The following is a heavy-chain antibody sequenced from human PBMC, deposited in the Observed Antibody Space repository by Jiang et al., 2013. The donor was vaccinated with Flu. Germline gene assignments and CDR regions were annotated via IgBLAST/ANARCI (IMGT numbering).Heavy chain of an antibody. J-gene: IGHJ4*02. CDR3: ARTVGSGGSHFDY. D-gene: IGHD2-15*01. Sequence: LLKPSETLSLTCAVYGGSFSGYYWSWIRQPPGKGLEWIGEINHSGSTNYNPSLKSRVTISVDTSKNQFSLKLSSVTAADTAVYYCARTVGSGGSHFDYWGQGTLVTVSS. CDR1: GGSFSGYY. V-gene: IGHV4-34*01. CDR2: INHSGST.